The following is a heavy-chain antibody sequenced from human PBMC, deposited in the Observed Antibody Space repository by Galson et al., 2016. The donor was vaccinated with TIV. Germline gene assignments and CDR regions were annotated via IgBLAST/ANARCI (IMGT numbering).Heavy chain of an antibody. J-gene: IGHJ6*02. D-gene: IGHD1-1*01. CDR3: ARGALDTDRQYYYYYGLDV. CDR2: ISSGGGTI. CDR1: GFTFDNYA. V-gene: IGHV3-48*03. Sequence: SLRLSCAASGFTFDNYAFNWVRQAPGKGLEWLSYISSGGGTIYYADSVTGRFTISRDNAKNTLYLQMSSLGADDTAVYYCARGALDTDRQYYYYYGLDVWGQGTAVTASS.